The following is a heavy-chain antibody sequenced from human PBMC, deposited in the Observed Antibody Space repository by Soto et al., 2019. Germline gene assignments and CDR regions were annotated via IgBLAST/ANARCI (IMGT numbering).Heavy chain of an antibody. D-gene: IGHD3-10*01. CDR1: GYTFTSYA. J-gene: IGHJ4*02. V-gene: IGHV1-3*01. CDR3: ARIRYGSGSPTDY. CDR2: INAGNGNT. Sequence: ASVKVSCKSSGYTFTSYAMHWVRQAPGQRLEWMGWINAGNGNTKYSQKFQGRVTITRDTSASTAYMELSSLRSEDTAVYYCARIRYGSGSPTDYWGQGTLVTVSS.